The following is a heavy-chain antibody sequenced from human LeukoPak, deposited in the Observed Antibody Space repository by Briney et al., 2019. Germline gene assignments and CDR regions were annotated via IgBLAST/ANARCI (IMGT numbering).Heavy chain of an antibody. V-gene: IGHV3-23*01. CDR2: ISGSGGST. D-gene: IGHD5-24*01. J-gene: IGHJ4*02. CDR1: GFTFSNAW. Sequence: GGSLRLSCVGYGFTFSNAWMTWVRQAPGKGLEWVSVISGSGGSTYYADSVKGRFTLSRDNSKNTLYLEMNSLRAEDTAVYYCATTGGGYNGDYWGQGTLVTVSS. CDR3: ATTGGGYNGDY.